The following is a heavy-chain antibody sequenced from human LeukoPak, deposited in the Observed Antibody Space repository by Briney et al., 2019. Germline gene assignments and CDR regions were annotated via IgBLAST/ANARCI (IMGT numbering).Heavy chain of an antibody. D-gene: IGHD5-12*01. V-gene: IGHV4-38-2*02. CDR2: TYHSGST. CDR3: ARDSGYDSDAFDI. Sequence: SETLSLTCTVSGYSISSGYYWGWIRQPPGKGLEWIGSTYHSGSTYYNPSLKSRVTISVDTSKNQFSLKLSSVTAADTAVYYCARDSGYDSDAFDIWGQGTMVTVSS. J-gene: IGHJ3*02. CDR1: GYSISSGYY.